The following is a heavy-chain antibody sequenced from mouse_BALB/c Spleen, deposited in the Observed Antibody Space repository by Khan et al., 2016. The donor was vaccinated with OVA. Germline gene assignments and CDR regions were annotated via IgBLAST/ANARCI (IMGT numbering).Heavy chain of an antibody. CDR1: GYTFHSFY. Sequence: QIHLVQSGAELVKPGASVRLSCKASGYTFHSFYLYWVKQRHGHGHEWFGDITPSHGGTNFNENFKTKSTLTVDKSSSPAYMQLSSLTSEDSAVYYCTRSGYGAFAYWGQGTLVTVSA. CDR3: TRSGYGAFAY. CDR2: ITPSHGGT. D-gene: IGHD1-1*02. V-gene: IGHV1S81*02. J-gene: IGHJ3*01.